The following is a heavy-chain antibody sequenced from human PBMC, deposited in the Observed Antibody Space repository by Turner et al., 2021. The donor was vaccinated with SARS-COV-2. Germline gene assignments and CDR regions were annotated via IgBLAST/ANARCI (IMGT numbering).Heavy chain of an antibody. V-gene: IGHV3-21*01. J-gene: IGHJ6*02. CDR2: ISSSSSNK. Sequence: EVRLLEAGGALVKAAWSLPLSCPASGSTLSSYSMNWVRQAPGKGLEWVAFISSSSSNKYYADSVKGRFTISRDNSKNSLYLQLNSLRAEDTAVYYCATIAGAGRDVYYYYGMDVWGQGTTVTVSS. CDR1: GSTLSSYS. CDR3: ATIAGAGRDVYYYYGMDV. D-gene: IGHD6-13*01.